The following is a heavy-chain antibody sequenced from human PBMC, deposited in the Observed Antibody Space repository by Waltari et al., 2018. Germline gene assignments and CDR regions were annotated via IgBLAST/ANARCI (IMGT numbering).Heavy chain of an antibody. CDR1: GGSFSGYY. CDR3: ARTRYSSSSPLDY. Sequence: QVQLQQWGAGLLKPSEPLSPTCAVYGGSFSGYYWSWIRQPPGKGLEWIGEINHSGSTNYNPSLKSRVTISVDTSKNQFSLKLSSVTAADTAVYYCARTRYSSSSPLDYWGQGTLVTVSS. D-gene: IGHD6-6*01. CDR2: INHSGST. V-gene: IGHV4-34*01. J-gene: IGHJ4*02.